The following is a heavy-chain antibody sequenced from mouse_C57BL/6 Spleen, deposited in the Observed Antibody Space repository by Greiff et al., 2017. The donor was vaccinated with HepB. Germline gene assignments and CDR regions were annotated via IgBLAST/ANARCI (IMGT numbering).Heavy chain of an antibody. CDR3: ERRGAKMEKAGFAY. Sequence: EVQLVESGGGLVKPGGSLKLSCAASGFTFSSYTMSWVRQTPEKRLEWVATISGGGGNTYYPDSVKGRFTISRDNAKNTLYLQMSSLRSEDTAWYDGERRGAKMEKAGFAYWGQGTLVTVSA. CDR1: GFTFSSYT. V-gene: IGHV5-9*01. CDR2: ISGGGGNT. J-gene: IGHJ3*01.